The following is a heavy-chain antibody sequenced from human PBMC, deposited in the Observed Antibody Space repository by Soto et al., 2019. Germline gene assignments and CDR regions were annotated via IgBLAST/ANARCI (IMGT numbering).Heavy chain of an antibody. D-gene: IGHD2-2*01. J-gene: IGHJ4*02. Sequence: GGSLRLSCAASGFTFSSYAMSWVRQAPGKGLEWVSAISGSGGSTYYADSVKGRFTISRNNSKNTLYLQMNSLRAEDTAVYYCAKDGGYCSSTSCYAEYYFDYWGQGTLVTVSS. CDR3: AKDGGYCSSTSCYAEYYFDY. CDR2: ISGSGGST. CDR1: GFTFSSYA. V-gene: IGHV3-23*01.